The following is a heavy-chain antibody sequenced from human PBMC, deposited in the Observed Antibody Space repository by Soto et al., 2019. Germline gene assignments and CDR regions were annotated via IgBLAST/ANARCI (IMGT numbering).Heavy chain of an antibody. CDR1: GFTFSSYS. CDR2: FSSSSSTI. D-gene: IGHD1-1*01. V-gene: IGHV3-48*01. J-gene: IGHJ6*03. Sequence: GGSLRLSCAASGFTFSSYSMNWVRQAPGKGLEWVSYFSSSSSTIYYADSVKGRFTISRDNAKNSLYLQMNSLRAEDTAVYYCARVRDYYYYYMDVWGKGTTVTVSS. CDR3: ARVRDYYYYYMDV.